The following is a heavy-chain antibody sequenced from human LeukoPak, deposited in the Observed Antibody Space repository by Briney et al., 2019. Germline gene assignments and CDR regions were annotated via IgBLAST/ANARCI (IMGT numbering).Heavy chain of an antibody. J-gene: IGHJ4*02. V-gene: IGHV3-48*01. Sequence: GGSLRLSCAASGFTFSSHSMNWVRQAPGKGLKWVSYIISSSSIMNYADSVKGRFTISRDNAKTSLYLQMNSLRAEDTAVYYCARLLYIAGGDYFDYWCQRTPVTVSS. CDR3: ARLLYIAGGDYFDY. CDR2: IISSSSIM. D-gene: IGHD6-13*01. CDR1: GFTFSSHS.